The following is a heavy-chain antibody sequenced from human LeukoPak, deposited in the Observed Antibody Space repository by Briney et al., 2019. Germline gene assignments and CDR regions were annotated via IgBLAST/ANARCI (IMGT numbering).Heavy chain of an antibody. D-gene: IGHD5-18*01. J-gene: IGHJ6*02. CDR3: ARELDTALGV. Sequence: GGSLRLSCAASGFTVSSNYMSWVRQTPGKGLECVSVLYSGGRTYYADSVKGRFTISRDNSKNTVFLQMNSLRAEDTAVYYCARELDTALGVWGQGTTVTVSS. CDR1: GFTVSSNY. V-gene: IGHV3-53*01. CDR2: LYSGGRT.